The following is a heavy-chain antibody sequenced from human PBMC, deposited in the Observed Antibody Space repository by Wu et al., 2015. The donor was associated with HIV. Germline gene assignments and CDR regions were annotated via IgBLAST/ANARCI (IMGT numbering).Heavy chain of an antibody. D-gene: IGHD6-6*01. V-gene: IGHV1-46*04. CDR3: TYTQLASIAIDS. Sequence: QVQLVQSGAEVKKPGASVKVSCKASGGTLRSYAISWVRQAPGQGLEWMGWINPNGGGTIYAQKLQGRITMTRDTSTTTVYMEVSSLRSEDTAIYYCTYTQLASIAIDSWGQGTLVTVSS. CDR2: INPNGGGT. CDR1: GGTLRSYA. J-gene: IGHJ4*02.